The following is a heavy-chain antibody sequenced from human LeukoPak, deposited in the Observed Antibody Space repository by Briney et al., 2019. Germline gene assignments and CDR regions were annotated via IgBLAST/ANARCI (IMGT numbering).Heavy chain of an antibody. D-gene: IGHD3-10*01. CDR2: ISAYNGNT. CDR3: ARGPYGSGSYYNPPDC. J-gene: IGHJ4*02. CDR1: GYTFTSYG. V-gene: IGHV1-18*01. Sequence: GASVKVSCKASGYTFTSYGISWVRQAPGQGLEWMGWISAYNGNTNYAQKLQGRVTMTTDTSTSTAYMELRSLRSDDTAVYYCARGPYGSGSYYNPPDCWGQGTLVTVSS.